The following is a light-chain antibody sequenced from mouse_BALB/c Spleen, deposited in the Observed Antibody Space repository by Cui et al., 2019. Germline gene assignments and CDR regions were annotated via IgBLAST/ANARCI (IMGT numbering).Light chain of an antibody. CDR3: QQYSSYPPSLT. J-gene: IGKJ5*01. Sequence: DIVMTQSHKFMSTSVGDRVSITCKASQEVGSAVAWYQQKPGQSPKLLIYWTSTRHTGVPDRFTGSGSGTDFTLTISNVQSEDLADYFCQQYSSYPPSLTFGAGTKLELK. CDR2: WTS. V-gene: IGKV6-23*01. CDR1: QEVGSA.